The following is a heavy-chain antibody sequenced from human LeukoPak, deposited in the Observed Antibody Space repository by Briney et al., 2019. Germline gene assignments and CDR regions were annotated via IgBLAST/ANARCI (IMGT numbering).Heavy chain of an antibody. CDR1: GGSISSYY. J-gene: IGHJ4*02. V-gene: IGHV4-59*12. CDR2: IYYSGST. D-gene: IGHD1-26*01. CDR3: ARGGWEIGY. Sequence: PSETLSLTCTVSGGSISSYYWSWIRQPPGKGLEWIGYIYYSGSTNYNPSLKSRVTMSVDTSKNQFSLKLSSVTAADTAVYYCARGGWEIGYWGQGTLVTVSS.